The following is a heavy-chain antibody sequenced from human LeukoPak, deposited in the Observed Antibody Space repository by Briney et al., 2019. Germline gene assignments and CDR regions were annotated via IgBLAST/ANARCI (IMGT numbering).Heavy chain of an antibody. Sequence: GSLRLSCATSGFTFSSYGMHWVRQAPGRGLEWVAIISYDGSKKYYADSVKGRFTISRDNSKNTVYLQMNSLSGEDTAVYNCAKDRLAEQWLAPLDYWGQGTLVTVSS. CDR2: ISYDGSKK. V-gene: IGHV3-30*18. CDR1: GFTFSSYG. CDR3: AKDRLAEQWLAPLDY. J-gene: IGHJ4*02. D-gene: IGHD6-19*01.